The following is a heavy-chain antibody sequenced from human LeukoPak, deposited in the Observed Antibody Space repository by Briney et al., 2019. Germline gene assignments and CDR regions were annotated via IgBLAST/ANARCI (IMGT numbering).Heavy chain of an antibody. CDR1: GFTFSNSA. CDR2: LSGSGITT. Sequence: GRSLRLSCAASGFTFSNSAISSVRQAPGKGLEWVSTLSGSGITTYYADSVKGRFTISRDNSKNTLYLQMNSLRAEDTAVYYCAKGIYSSGWSYFDYWGHGTLVTVSS. V-gene: IGHV3-23*01. J-gene: IGHJ4*01. D-gene: IGHD6-19*01. CDR3: AKGIYSSGWSYFDY.